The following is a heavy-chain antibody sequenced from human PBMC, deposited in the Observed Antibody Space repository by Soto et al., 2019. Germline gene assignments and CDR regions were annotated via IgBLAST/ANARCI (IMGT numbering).Heavy chain of an antibody. D-gene: IGHD1-26*01. V-gene: IGHV1-2*04. CDR1: GYTFTGYY. CDR2: INPNRGGT. J-gene: IGHJ4*02. CDR3: AREFSMGVGYFDY. Sequence: QVQLVQSGAEVKKPGASVKVSCKASGYTFTGYYMHWVRQAPGQGLEWMGWINPNRGGTNYAQKFQGWVTMTRDTSISTAYMELSRLRSDDTAVYYCAREFSMGVGYFDYRGQGTLVTVSS.